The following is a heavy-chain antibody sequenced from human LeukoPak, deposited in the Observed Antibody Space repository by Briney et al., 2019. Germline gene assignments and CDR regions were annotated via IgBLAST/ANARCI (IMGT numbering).Heavy chain of an antibody. CDR2: FDPEDGET. Sequence: ASVKVSCKVSGYTLTELSMHWVRQAPGKGLEWMGGFDPEDGETIYAQKFQGRVTMTGDTSTDTAYMELSSLRSEDTAVYYCASLTANFDYWGQGTLVTVSS. CDR3: ASLTANFDY. D-gene: IGHD5-18*01. CDR1: GYTLTELS. J-gene: IGHJ4*02. V-gene: IGHV1-24*01.